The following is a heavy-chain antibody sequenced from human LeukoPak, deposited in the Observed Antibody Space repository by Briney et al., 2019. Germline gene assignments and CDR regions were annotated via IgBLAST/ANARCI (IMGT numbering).Heavy chain of an antibody. CDR1: GGSISSYY. CDR3: ASSHCSSTSCPFDY. Sequence: SETLSLTCTVSGGSISSYYWSWIRQPPGKGLEWIGYIYCSGSTNYNPSLKSRVTISVDTSKNQFSLKLSSVTAADTAVYYCASSHCSSTSCPFDYWGQGTLVTVSS. CDR2: IYCSGST. D-gene: IGHD2-2*01. J-gene: IGHJ4*02. V-gene: IGHV4-59*01.